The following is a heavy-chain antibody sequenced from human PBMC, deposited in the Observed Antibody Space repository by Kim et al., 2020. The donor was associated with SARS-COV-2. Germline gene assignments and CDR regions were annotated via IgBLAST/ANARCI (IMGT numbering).Heavy chain of an antibody. V-gene: IGHV4-59*09. D-gene: IGHD3-16*02. CDR3: ARGITFGGVIVIRRAWFDP. Sequence: ELIGYIYYSGSTNYNPSLKSRVTISVDTSKNQFSLKLSSVTAADTAVYYCARGITFGGVIVIRRAWFDPWGQGTLVTVSS. CDR2: IYYSGST. J-gene: IGHJ5*02.